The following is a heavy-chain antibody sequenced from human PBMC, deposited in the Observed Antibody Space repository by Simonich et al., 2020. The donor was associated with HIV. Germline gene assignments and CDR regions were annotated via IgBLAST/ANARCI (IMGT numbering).Heavy chain of an antibody. CDR2: IYYSGST. CDR3: YGDYGEYYFDH. CDR1: GGSISSFY. D-gene: IGHD4-17*01. J-gene: IGHJ4*02. V-gene: IGHV4-59*08. Sequence: QVQLQESGPGLVKPSETLSLTCTVSGGSISSFYWSWIRQPPGKGLEWIGYIYYSGSTDYNPSLKSRVTISVDTSKNQFSLKMSSLTAADTAVYYCYGDYGEYYFDHWSQGTLVTVSS.